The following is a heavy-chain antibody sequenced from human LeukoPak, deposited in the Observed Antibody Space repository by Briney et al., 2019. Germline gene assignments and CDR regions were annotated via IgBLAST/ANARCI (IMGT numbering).Heavy chain of an antibody. D-gene: IGHD6-13*01. CDR2: IYPSGST. Sequence: SEALSLTCSVSGDSISSGSFYWSWIRQPSGRGLEWIGRIYPSGSTNYNPSLKSRVTISLDTSKNQFSLKLSSVTAADTAVYYCARDVLAVPGTFGYWGQGALVTVSS. CDR1: GDSISSGSFY. CDR3: ARDVLAVPGTFGY. V-gene: IGHV4-61*02. J-gene: IGHJ4*02.